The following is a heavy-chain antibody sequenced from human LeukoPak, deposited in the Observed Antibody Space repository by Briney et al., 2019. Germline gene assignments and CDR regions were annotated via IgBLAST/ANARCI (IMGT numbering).Heavy chain of an antibody. D-gene: IGHD3-3*02. Sequence: GGFLRLSCAASGFTFTNHWMSWVRQAPGKGLEWVANIKEDGSEKYYVDSVKGRFTVSRDNVKNSLFLQMNSLRDDDTAVYYCAKSGSSVFWSWGQGTLVTVSS. CDR2: IKEDGSEK. J-gene: IGHJ5*02. CDR1: GFTFTNHW. CDR3: AKSGSSVFWS. V-gene: IGHV3-7*03.